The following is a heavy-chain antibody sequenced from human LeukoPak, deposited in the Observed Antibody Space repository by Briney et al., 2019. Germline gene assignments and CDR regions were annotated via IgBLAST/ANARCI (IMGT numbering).Heavy chain of an antibody. J-gene: IGHJ6*02. Sequence: SETLSLTCTVSGGSISSSFSYWGWLRQPPGKGLEWIGSTYYSGTTYYKPSLKSRVSVSVDTSKNQLSLNLTPVTAADTAVYYCAREGIPPRQDCSGGSCYRYYYYGMDVWGQGTTVTVSS. CDR2: TYYSGTT. CDR3: AREGIPPRQDCSGGSCYRYYYYGMDV. D-gene: IGHD2-15*01. CDR1: GGSISSSFSY. V-gene: IGHV4-39*07.